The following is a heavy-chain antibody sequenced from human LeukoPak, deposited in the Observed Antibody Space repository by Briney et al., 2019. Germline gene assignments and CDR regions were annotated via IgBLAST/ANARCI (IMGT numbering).Heavy chain of an antibody. CDR1: GYTFTSYG. Sequence: GASVKVSCKASGYTFTSYGISWVRQAPGQGLEWMGWISAYNGNTNYAQKLQGRVAMTTDTSTSTAYMELRSLRSDDTAVYYCARRSRDTAVVDYYGMDVWGQGTTVTVSS. CDR2: ISAYNGNT. J-gene: IGHJ6*02. V-gene: IGHV1-18*01. D-gene: IGHD5-18*01. CDR3: ARRSRDTAVVDYYGMDV.